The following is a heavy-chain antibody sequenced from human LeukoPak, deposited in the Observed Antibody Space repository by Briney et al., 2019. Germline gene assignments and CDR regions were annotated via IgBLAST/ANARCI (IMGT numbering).Heavy chain of an antibody. Sequence: EASVKVSCKASGYTFTSYGISWVRQAPGQGLEWMGWISAYNGNTNYAQKLQGRVTMTTDTSTSTAYMELRSLRSDDTAVYYCARVVDFDWLLYPDYYFDYWGQGTLVTVSS. D-gene: IGHD3-9*01. V-gene: IGHV1-18*01. J-gene: IGHJ4*02. CDR1: GYTFTSYG. CDR2: ISAYNGNT. CDR3: ARVVDFDWLLYPDYYFDY.